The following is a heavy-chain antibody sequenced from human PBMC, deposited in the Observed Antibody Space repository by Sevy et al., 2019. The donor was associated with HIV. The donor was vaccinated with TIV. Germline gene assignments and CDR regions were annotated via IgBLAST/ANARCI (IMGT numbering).Heavy chain of an antibody. CDR3: ARDFGFGEVYNWFDP. Sequence: SDTLSLTCTVSGGSISSYYWSWIRQPPGKGLEWIGYIYYSGSTNYNPSLKSRVTISVDTSKNQFSLKLSSVTAADTAVYYCARDFGFGEVYNWFDPWGQGTLVTVSS. D-gene: IGHD3-10*01. CDR2: IYYSGST. CDR1: GGSISSYY. V-gene: IGHV4-59*01. J-gene: IGHJ5*02.